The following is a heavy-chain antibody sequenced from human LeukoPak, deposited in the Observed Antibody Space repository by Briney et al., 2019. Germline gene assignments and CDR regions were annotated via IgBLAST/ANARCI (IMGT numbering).Heavy chain of an antibody. J-gene: IGHJ4*02. CDR3: ARPSYYYDSSGYYHLDY. CDR1: GFIFSSYE. CDR2: ISSSGLTI. V-gene: IGHV3-48*03. D-gene: IGHD3-22*01. Sequence: PGGSLRLSCAASGFIFSSYEMNWVRQAPGKGLELVSYISSSGLTIHYADSVEGRFTISRDNAKNSLYLQMISLRAEDTAVYYCARPSYYYDSSGYYHLDYWGQGTLVTVSS.